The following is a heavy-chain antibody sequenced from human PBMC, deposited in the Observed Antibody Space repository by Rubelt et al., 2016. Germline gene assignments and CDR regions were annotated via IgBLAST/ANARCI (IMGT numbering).Heavy chain of an antibody. CDR1: GGSISSYY. CDR2: SSYSGST. CDR3: ARGVCTTPSCYTGLFSHDSYGVDV. Sequence: GGSISSYYWSWIRQPPGKGLEWIGYSSYSGSTNYNPSLKSRVTISVDTSKNQFSLKLSSVTAADTAVYYCARGVCTTPSCYTGLFSHDSYGVDVWGQGTTVTVSS. D-gene: IGHD2-2*02. J-gene: IGHJ6*02. V-gene: IGHV4-59*01.